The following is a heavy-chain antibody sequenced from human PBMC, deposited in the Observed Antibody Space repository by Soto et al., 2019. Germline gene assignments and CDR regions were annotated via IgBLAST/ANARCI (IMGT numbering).Heavy chain of an antibody. D-gene: IGHD3-3*01. CDR3: ARDYDFWSGYLSGHFDY. J-gene: IGHJ4*02. CDR2: ISSSSSDT. Sequence: QVQLVESGGGLVKPGGSVRLSCAASGFTFNDYFLTWIRQAPGKGLEWVSYISSSSSDTNYADSVKGRFTISRDNAKNSLFLQMNNLRVDDTAVYYCARDYDFWSGYLSGHFDYWGQGTLVTVSS. CDR1: GFTFNDYF. V-gene: IGHV3-11*06.